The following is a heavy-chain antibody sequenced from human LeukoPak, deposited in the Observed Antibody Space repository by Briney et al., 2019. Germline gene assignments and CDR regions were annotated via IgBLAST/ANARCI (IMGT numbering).Heavy chain of an antibody. CDR1: GGSISSYY. D-gene: IGHD3-16*01. Sequence: SETLSLTCTVSGGSISSYYWSWIRQPPGKGLEWIGYIYYSGSTNYNPSLKSRVTISVDTSKNQFSLKLSSVTAADTAVYYCAKDPLAARGRDDAFDIWGQGTMVTVSS. J-gene: IGHJ3*02. CDR3: AKDPLAARGRDDAFDI. CDR2: IYYSGST. V-gene: IGHV4-59*01.